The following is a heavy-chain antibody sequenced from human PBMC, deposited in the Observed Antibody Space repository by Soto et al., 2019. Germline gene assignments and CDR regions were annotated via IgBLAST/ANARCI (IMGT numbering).Heavy chain of an antibody. Sequence: GGSLRLSCAASGFTFSSYAMSWVRQAPGKGLEWVSAISGSGGSTYYADSVKGRFTISRDNSKNTLYLQMNSLRAEDTAVYYCKEDLLVVPATLPYYYYGMDVWGQGTTVTVSS. CDR3: KEDLLVVPATLPYYYYGMDV. J-gene: IGHJ6*02. CDR1: GFTFSSYA. D-gene: IGHD2-2*01. CDR2: ISGSGGST. V-gene: IGHV3-23*01.